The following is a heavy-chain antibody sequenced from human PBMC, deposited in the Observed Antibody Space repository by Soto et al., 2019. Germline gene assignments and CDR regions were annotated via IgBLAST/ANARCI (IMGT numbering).Heavy chain of an antibody. CDR3: ARDPSFGALDY. CDR2: MNPDGSER. J-gene: IGHJ4*02. D-gene: IGHD3-10*01. CDR1: GFTFSTYW. V-gene: IGHV3-7*01. Sequence: EVQLGESGGGMVQPGGSLTLSCAATGFTFSTYWMSSVRQAPGKGLEWVANMNPDGSERHYVDSVEGRFTISRDNANNLLFLHMNSLRVEDTAVYYCARDPSFGALDYWGQGALVTVSS.